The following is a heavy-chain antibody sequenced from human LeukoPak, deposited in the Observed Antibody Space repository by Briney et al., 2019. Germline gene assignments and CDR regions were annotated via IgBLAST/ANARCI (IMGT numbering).Heavy chain of an antibody. D-gene: IGHD2-15*01. CDR2: ISYDVSNK. Sequence: GGSLRLSCAASGFTFSSYTMHWGRQAPGKGLEGWAVISYDVSNKYYADSVKGRFTISRDNSKNTLYLQMNSLRAEDTAVYYCAKDDGEVVVDPFDYWGQGTLVTVSS. J-gene: IGHJ4*02. V-gene: IGHV3-30*04. CDR3: AKDDGEVVVDPFDY. CDR1: GFTFSSYT.